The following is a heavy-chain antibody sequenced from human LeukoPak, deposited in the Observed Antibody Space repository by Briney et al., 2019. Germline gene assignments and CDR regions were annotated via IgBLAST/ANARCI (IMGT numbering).Heavy chain of an antibody. CDR2: INHSGST. V-gene: IGHV4-34*01. CDR3: ATPYGSYYNAEYFQR. D-gene: IGHD1-26*01. Sequence: SETLSLTCAVYGGSFSGYYWSWIRQPPGKGLEWIGEINHSGSTNYNPSLKSRVTISVDTSKNQFSLKLSSVTAADTAVYYCATPYGSYYNAEYFQRWGQGTLVTVSS. J-gene: IGHJ1*01. CDR1: GGSFSGYY.